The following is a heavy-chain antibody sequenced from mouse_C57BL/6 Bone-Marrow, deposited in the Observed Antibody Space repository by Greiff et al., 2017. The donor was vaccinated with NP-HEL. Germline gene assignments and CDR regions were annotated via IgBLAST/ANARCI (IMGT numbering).Heavy chain of an antibody. D-gene: IGHD1-1*01. CDR1: GYSITSGYY. V-gene: IGHV3-6*01. CDR3: AREGISYYYGNWYFDV. CDR2: ISYDGSN. J-gene: IGHJ1*03. Sequence: EVQRVESGPGLVKPSQSLSLTCSVTGYSITSGYYWNWIRQFPGNKLEWMGYISYDGSNNYHPSLKNRIPITRDTSKNQFFLKLNSVTTEDTATYYCAREGISYYYGNWYFDVWGTGTTVTVSS.